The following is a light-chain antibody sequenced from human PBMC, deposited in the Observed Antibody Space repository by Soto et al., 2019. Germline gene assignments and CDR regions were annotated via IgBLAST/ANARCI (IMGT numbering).Light chain of an antibody. V-gene: IGKV3-15*01. Sequence: ETVLTQSPATLSLSPGETATLSCRASQRVTNNLAWYQWKLGQPPRLLIYGASTRATGIPVRFRGSGAGTDFTLTSSSLQSEDSAVYYCQQHHNWPWTFGQGTKVDIK. CDR1: QRVTNN. CDR3: QQHHNWPWT. J-gene: IGKJ1*01. CDR2: GAS.